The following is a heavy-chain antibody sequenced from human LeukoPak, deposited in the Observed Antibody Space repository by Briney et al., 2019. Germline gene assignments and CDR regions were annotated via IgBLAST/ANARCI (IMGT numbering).Heavy chain of an antibody. CDR3: ARVVSYSSGWYHYYYMDV. CDR2: IDHSGST. V-gene: IGHV4-34*01. J-gene: IGHJ6*03. CDR1: GGSFSAYY. Sequence: SETLSLTCVVYGGSFSAYYWSWIRQPPGKGLEWIGKIDHSGSTNYNPSPKNRVTISVDTSKNHFSLRLSSVTAADTAVYYCARVVSYSSGWYHYYYMDVWDKGTTVTVSS. D-gene: IGHD6-19*01.